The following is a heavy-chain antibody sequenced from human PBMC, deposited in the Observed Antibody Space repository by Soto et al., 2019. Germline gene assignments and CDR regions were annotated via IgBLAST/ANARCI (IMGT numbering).Heavy chain of an antibody. D-gene: IGHD7-27*01. CDR1: GLTFSSYG. CDR3: ASTLGTLSGVEYFQH. Sequence: GSLRLSCAASGLTFSSYGMSWVRQAPGKGLEWVSSIINSGGTTYYVDSVKGRFTISRDNSKNTLYLQITSLRAEDTAVYYCASTLGTLSGVEYFQHWGQGTLVTVSS. V-gene: IGHV3-23*01. CDR2: IINSGGTT. J-gene: IGHJ1*01.